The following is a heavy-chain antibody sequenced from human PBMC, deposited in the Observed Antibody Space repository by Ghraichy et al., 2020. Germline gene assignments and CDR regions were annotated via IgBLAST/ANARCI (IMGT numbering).Heavy chain of an antibody. D-gene: IGHD3-16*01. CDR3: ARLGGLPGYYFDY. CDR1: GGSISGYY. CDR2: IYNSVTT. Sequence: SETLSLTCTVSGGSISGYYWSWIRQPPGKGLEWIAYIYNSVTTNYNPPLKSRVTISRDTSKNQISLKLSSVTTTDTAVYYCARLGGLPGYYFDYWGQGTLVTVSS. J-gene: IGHJ4*02. V-gene: IGHV4-59*01.